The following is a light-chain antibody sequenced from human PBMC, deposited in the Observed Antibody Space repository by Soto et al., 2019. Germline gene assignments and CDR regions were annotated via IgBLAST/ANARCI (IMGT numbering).Light chain of an antibody. CDR2: GNT. CDR1: SSNLGSGYD. V-gene: IGLV1-40*01. J-gene: IGLJ1*01. CDR3: QSYDNMVSPYNYV. Sequence: QSVLTQPPSVSGAPGQRVTISCTGSSSNLGSGYDVQWYQQLPGAAPKLLIYGNTNRPSGVPDRFSGSKSGTSASLAISGLQAEDEAEYFCQSYDNMVSPYNYVFGNGTKVTVL.